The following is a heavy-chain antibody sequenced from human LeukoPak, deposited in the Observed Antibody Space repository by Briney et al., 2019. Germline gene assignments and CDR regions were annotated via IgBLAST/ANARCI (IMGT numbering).Heavy chain of an antibody. J-gene: IGHJ5*02. Sequence: SETLSLTCTVSGGSISSGDYYWSWIRQPPGKGLEWIGYIYYSGSTYYNPSLKSRLTISVDTSKNQFSLKLSSVTAADTAVYYCARGYCSSTSCYGNWFDPWGQGTLVTVSS. V-gene: IGHV4-30-4*01. D-gene: IGHD2-2*01. CDR2: IYYSGST. CDR1: GGSISSGDYY. CDR3: ARGYCSSTSCYGNWFDP.